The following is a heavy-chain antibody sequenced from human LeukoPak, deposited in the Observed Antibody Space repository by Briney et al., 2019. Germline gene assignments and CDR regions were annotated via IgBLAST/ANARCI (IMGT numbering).Heavy chain of an antibody. CDR3: ARAYNWIDFDY. V-gene: IGHV3-7*01. CDR1: GFTFSSYW. Sequence: GGSLRLSCAASGFTFSSYWMSWVRQAPGKGLEWVANIRQDGSEKYYVDSVKGRFTISRDNAKNSLYLQMSSLRAEDTAVCYCARAYNWIDFDYWGQGTLVTVSS. CDR2: IRQDGSEK. J-gene: IGHJ4*02. D-gene: IGHD1-1*01.